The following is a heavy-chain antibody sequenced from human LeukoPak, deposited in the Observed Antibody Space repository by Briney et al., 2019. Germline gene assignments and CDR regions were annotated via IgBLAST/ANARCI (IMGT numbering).Heavy chain of an antibody. CDR2: IYSGGST. V-gene: IGHV3-53*01. CDR1: GFPFNAYW. Sequence: GGSLRLSCAASGFPFNAYWMTWVRQAPGKGLEWVSVIYSGGSTYYADSVKGRFTISRDNSKNTLYLQMNSLRAEDTAVYYCARDPGYYYDSSGIWGQGTLVTVSS. J-gene: IGHJ4*02. CDR3: ARDPGYYYDSSGI. D-gene: IGHD3-22*01.